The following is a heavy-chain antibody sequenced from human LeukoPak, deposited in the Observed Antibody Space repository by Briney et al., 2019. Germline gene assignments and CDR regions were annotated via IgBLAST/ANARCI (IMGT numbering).Heavy chain of an antibody. D-gene: IGHD5-18*01. J-gene: IGHJ3*02. V-gene: IGHV3-13*04. CDR3: ARGSDTAMDSDAFDI. Sequence: GGSLRLSCAASGFTFSSYDMHWVRHGTGKGLEWVSAIGTAGDTYYPGSVKGRFTISRENAKNSLYLQMNSLRAGDTAVYYCARGSDTAMDSDAFDIWGQGTMVTVSS. CDR1: GFTFSSYD. CDR2: IGTAGDT.